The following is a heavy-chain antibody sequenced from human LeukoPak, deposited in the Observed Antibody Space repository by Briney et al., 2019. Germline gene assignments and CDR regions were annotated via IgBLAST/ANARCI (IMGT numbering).Heavy chain of an antibody. J-gene: IGHJ5*01. V-gene: IGHV4-61*01. CDR2: IYYSGST. D-gene: IGHD4-17*01. CDR1: GGSVNSASLY. Sequence: PSETLSHTCTVSGGSVNSASLYWSWTRHPPGKGLEFIGNIYYSGSTNYNPSLKRRVTMSVDTSRNQVSLKVRSVTGADTAVYYCARGYGRGGPNWFDSWGQGTLVTVSS. CDR3: ARGYGRGGPNWFDS.